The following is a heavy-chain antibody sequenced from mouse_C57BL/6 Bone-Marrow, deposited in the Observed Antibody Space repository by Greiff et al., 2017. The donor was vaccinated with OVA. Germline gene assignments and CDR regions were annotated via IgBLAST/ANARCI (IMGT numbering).Heavy chain of an antibody. D-gene: IGHD1-1*01. CDR1: GYSFTDYY. Sequence: EVQLQQSGPELVKPGASVKISCKASGYSFTDYYMNWVKQSNGKSLEWIGVINPNYGTTSYNQKFKGKATLTVDQSSSTAYMQLNSLTSEDSAVYYCASPSYGSTYYFDYWGQGTTLTVSS. CDR2: INPNYGTT. CDR3: ASPSYGSTYYFDY. V-gene: IGHV1-39*01. J-gene: IGHJ2*01.